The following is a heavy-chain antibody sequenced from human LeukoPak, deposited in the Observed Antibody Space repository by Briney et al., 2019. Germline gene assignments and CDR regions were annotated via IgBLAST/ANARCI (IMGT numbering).Heavy chain of an antibody. CDR2: ISAGGDTP. D-gene: IGHD3-9*01. V-gene: IGHV3-23*01. Sequence: GGSLRLSCAASGFTFSSYAMNWVRQAPGKGLEWVSAISAGGDTPYYADSAKGRFTISRDNSKNTVYLQMNSLRAEDTAVYYCARDDDILTGYYFDYWGQGTLVTVSS. J-gene: IGHJ4*02. CDR1: GFTFSSYA. CDR3: ARDDDILTGYYFDY.